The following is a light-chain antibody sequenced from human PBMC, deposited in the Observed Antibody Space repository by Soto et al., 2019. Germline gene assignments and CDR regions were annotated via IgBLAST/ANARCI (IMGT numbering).Light chain of an antibody. V-gene: IGKV3-11*01. Sequence: EIVLTQSPATLSLSPGERATLSCRASQSVNSNLAWYQQKPGQAPSLLIFDASHRATDIPARFSGSGSGTDFTLTISSLEPEDFAVYYCQQRSNWPLTFGGGTKVEIK. CDR1: QSVNSN. CDR3: QQRSNWPLT. CDR2: DAS. J-gene: IGKJ4*01.